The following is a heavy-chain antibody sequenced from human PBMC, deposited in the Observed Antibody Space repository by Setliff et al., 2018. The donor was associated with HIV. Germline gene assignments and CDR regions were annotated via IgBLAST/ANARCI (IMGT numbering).Heavy chain of an antibody. CDR2: IYYSGST. CDR1: GGSISSSY. J-gene: IGHJ6*03. Sequence: SETLSLTCTLSGGSISSSYWSWIRQPPGKGLEWIGNIYYSGSTNHNPSFKSRVTISVDTSKDQFSLKLSSVSAADTAVYYCARVSKTYWYSIPRDYYHHMDVWGKGTTVTVSS. D-gene: IGHD2-8*02. CDR3: ARVSKTYWYSIPRDYYHHMDV. V-gene: IGHV4-59*12.